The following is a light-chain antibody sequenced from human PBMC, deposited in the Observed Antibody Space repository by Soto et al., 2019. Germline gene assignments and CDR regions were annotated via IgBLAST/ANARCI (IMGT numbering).Light chain of an antibody. V-gene: IGKV3-20*01. J-gene: IGKJ1*01. CDR2: GAS. CDR3: QQYGSSPRT. CDR1: QSVSCSF. Sequence: EIVLTQSPGTLSLSPGERATLSCRASQSVSCSFLAWFQQKPGQAPRLLIFGASSRATGIPDRFSGSGSETDFTLTISRLEPEDFAVYYCQQYGSSPRTFGQGTKVEIK.